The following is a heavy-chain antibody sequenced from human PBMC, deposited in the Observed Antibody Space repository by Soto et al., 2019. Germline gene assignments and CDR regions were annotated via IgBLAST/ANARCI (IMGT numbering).Heavy chain of an antibody. V-gene: IGHV3-21*01. Sequence: GGPRLSCAASGFTFRSFTMNWVRQAPGKGLEWVSTISSNSACIYYTDALRGRFTISRDNAKNSLHLQMNSLRAEDTAVYYCTRDAARDSSARGWFDPWGPGTLVTVSS. CDR2: ISSNSACI. J-gene: IGHJ5*02. D-gene: IGHD6-13*01. CDR1: GFTFRSFT. CDR3: TRDAARDSSARGWFDP.